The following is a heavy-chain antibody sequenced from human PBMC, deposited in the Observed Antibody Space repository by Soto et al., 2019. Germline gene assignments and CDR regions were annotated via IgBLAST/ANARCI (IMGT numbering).Heavy chain of an antibody. D-gene: IGHD3-10*01. J-gene: IGHJ5*02. Sequence: QVQLVQSGGEVKKPGASVKVSCKASGYTFTNYGISWVRQAPGQGLEWRGWINVYNGNTKYAQKVQGRVTMTTDTSTSTAYMELRSMRSDDTAVYYCAMGVGSGSYYNQYNWFDPWGQGTLVTVSS. CDR1: GYTFTNYG. CDR2: INVYNGNT. CDR3: AMGVGSGSYYNQYNWFDP. V-gene: IGHV1-18*01.